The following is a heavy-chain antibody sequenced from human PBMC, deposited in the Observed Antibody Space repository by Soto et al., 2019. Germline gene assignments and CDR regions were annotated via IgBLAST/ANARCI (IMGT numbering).Heavy chain of an antibody. Sequence: QVQLVQSGAEVKKPGASVKVSCKASGYTFTSYYMHWVRQAPGQGLEWMGIINPSGGSTSYAQKFQGRVTMTRDTSTSTVYMELSSLRSEDTAVYYCARDPFDIYYFYGMDVWGQGTPVTVSS. V-gene: IGHV1-46*01. CDR1: GYTFTSYY. CDR2: INPSGGST. CDR3: ARDPFDIYYFYGMDV. J-gene: IGHJ6*02.